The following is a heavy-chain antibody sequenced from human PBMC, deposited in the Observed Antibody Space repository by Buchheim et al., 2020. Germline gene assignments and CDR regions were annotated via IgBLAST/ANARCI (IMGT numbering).Heavy chain of an antibody. CDR3: AKRIDVIAASVGLFDY. D-gene: IGHD6-13*01. CDR1: GFTFSNYD. Sequence: EVQLVESGGGLVQPGGSLRLSCAASGFTFSNYDMNWVRQAPGKGLEWVSYISRRSSPIYYADSVKGRFTVSRDNVKYSLYLQMNSLRDEDTAVYFCAKRIDVIAASVGLFDYWGQGTL. CDR2: ISRRSSPI. J-gene: IGHJ4*02. V-gene: IGHV3-48*02.